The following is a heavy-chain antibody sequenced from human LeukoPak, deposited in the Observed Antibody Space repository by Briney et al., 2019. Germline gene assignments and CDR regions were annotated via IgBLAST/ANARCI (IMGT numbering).Heavy chain of an antibody. V-gene: IGHV3-9*01. J-gene: IGHJ4*02. CDR3: AKGRWVATVVTFFDY. CDR2: ISWNSGSI. D-gene: IGHD4-23*01. Sequence: GGSLRLSCAASGFTFDDYAMHWVRQAPGKGLEWVSGISWNSGSIGYADSVKGRFTISRDNAKNSLYLQMNSLRAEDTALYYCAKGRWVATVVTFFDYWGQGTLVTVSS. CDR1: GFTFDDYA.